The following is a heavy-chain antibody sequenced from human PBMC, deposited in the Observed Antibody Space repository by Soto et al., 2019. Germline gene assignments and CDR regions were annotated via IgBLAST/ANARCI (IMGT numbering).Heavy chain of an antibody. J-gene: IGHJ4*02. V-gene: IGHV1-3*01. CDR2: INAGNGNT. Sequence: QVQLVQSGAEVKKPGASVKVSCKASGYTFTSYAMHWVRQAPGQRLEWMGWINAGNGNTKYSQKFQGRVTITRDTSASTAYMELSSLRFEDKAVYYCAKSATVPAAIAYWGQGTLVTVSS. CDR1: GYTFTSYA. D-gene: IGHD2-2*02. CDR3: AKSATVPAAIAY.